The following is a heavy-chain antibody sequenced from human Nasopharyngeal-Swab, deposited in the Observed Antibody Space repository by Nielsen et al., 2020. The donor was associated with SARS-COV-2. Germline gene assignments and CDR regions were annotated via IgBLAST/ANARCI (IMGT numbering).Heavy chain of an antibody. CDR2: INPNSGGT. CDR1: GYTFTDYY. D-gene: IGHD3-22*01. J-gene: IGHJ6*03. V-gene: IGHV1-2*06. Sequence: ASVKVSCKASGYTFTDYYMHWVRQAPGQGLEWMGRINPNSGGTNYAQKFQGRVTMTRDTSISTAYMELSRLRSDDTAVYYCARGPDSSGYNYYYYYMDVWGKGTTVTVSS. CDR3: ARGPDSSGYNYYYYYMDV.